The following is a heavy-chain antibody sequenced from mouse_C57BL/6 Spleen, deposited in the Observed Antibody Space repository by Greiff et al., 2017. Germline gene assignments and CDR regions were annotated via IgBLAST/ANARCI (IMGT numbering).Heavy chain of an antibody. CDR3: TEEYCDSTFDY. CDR2: INYDGSST. CDR1: GFTFSDYY. J-gene: IGHJ2*01. V-gene: IGHV5-16*01. Sequence: EVHLVESEGGLVQPGSSMKLSCTASGFTFSDYYMAWVRQVPEKGLEWVANINYDGSSTYYLDSLKSRFIISRDNAKNTLYLQMSSLKAEDAATCYCTEEYCDSTFDYWGQGTTLTVSS. D-gene: IGHD1-1*01.